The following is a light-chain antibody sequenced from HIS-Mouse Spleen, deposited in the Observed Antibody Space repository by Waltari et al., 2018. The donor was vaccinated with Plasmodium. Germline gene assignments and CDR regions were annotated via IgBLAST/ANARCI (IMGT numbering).Light chain of an antibody. Sequence: SYELTQPPSVSVSTGQTARITCSGDALQKKYAYWYQQKSGQATVLVIYEDSKRPSGIPERFSGSSSGTMATLTISGAQVDDEADYYCYATDSSGNHRVFGGGTKLTVL. V-gene: IGLV3-10*01. CDR2: EDS. J-gene: IGLJ3*02. CDR1: ALQKKY. CDR3: YATDSSGNHRV.